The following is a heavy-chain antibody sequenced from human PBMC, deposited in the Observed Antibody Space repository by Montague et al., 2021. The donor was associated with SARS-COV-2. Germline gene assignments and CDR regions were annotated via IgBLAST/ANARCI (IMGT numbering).Heavy chain of an antibody. D-gene: IGHD2-15*01. CDR2: IGTDGSST. CDR1: GFTFNTFW. J-gene: IGHJ6*02. CDR3: ERGWNAMDV. Sequence: SLRLSCAASGFTFNTFWMHWVRQVPGKGLVWVSRIGTDGSSTSYADSLKGRFTVTRDNAKNTLYLQMNGLRDDDTAVYHCERGWNAMDVWGQGTTVTVSS. V-gene: IGHV3-74*01.